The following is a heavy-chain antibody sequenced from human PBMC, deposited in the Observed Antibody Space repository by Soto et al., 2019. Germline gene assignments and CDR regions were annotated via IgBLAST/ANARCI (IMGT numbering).Heavy chain of an antibody. CDR3: ARGRIVGATLFDY. Sequence: QVQLQQWGAGLLKPSETLSLTCAVYGGSFSGYYWSWIRQPPGKGLEWIGEINHSGSTNYNPSLKRLVTISVDTSTNQFSLKLSSVTAADTAVYYCARGRIVGATLFDYWGQGTLVTVSS. CDR1: GGSFSGYY. CDR2: INHSGST. D-gene: IGHD1-26*01. J-gene: IGHJ4*02. V-gene: IGHV4-34*01.